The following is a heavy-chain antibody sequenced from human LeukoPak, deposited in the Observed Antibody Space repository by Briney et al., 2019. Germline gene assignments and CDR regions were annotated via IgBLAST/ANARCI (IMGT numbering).Heavy chain of an antibody. D-gene: IGHD2-15*01. V-gene: IGHV3-21*01. Sequence: GGSLRLSCAASGFTFSSYNMNWVRQAPGKGLEWVSSISTTSSYIYYADSVKGRFTISRDNAKNSLYLQMNSLRAEDTAVFHCARWGGYCSGGSCLGAFDIWGQGTMVTVSS. CDR3: ARWGGYCSGGSCLGAFDI. J-gene: IGHJ3*02. CDR2: ISTTSSYI. CDR1: GFTFSSYN.